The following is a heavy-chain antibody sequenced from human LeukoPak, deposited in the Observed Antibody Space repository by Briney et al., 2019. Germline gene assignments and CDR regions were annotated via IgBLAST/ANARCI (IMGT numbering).Heavy chain of an antibody. J-gene: IGHJ6*03. CDR1: GGTFRNYV. Sequence: SVKVSCKASGGTFRNYVINWVRQAPGQGLEWMGGIIPMFGTANYTRRFQGRITIIADESTSTTYMELSSLKSEDTAVYYCARDLLADIYTKDSYFYIAVWGKGTTVTVS. CDR3: ARDLLADIYTKDSYFYIAV. D-gene: IGHD2-15*01. CDR2: IIPMFGTA. V-gene: IGHV1-69*13.